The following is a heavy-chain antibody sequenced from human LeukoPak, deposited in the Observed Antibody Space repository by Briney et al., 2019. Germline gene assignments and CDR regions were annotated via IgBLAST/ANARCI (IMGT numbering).Heavy chain of an antibody. V-gene: IGHV3-7*01. D-gene: IGHD2-8*01. CDR1: GFTFSRYW. J-gene: IGHJ4*02. Sequence: GGSLSLSCAASGFTFSRYWMSWVRQAPGKGLEWLANIKQDGSEKYYVDSVKGRFTISRDNAKNSLYLQMNSLRAEDTAVYYCARYLGPFDCWGQGTLVTVSS. CDR2: IKQDGSEK. CDR3: ARYLGPFDC.